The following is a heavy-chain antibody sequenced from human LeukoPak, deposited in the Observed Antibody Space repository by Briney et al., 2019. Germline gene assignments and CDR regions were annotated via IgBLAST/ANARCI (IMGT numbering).Heavy chain of an antibody. J-gene: IGHJ4*02. V-gene: IGHV3-74*01. CDR3: ARGRPHGNDY. D-gene: IGHD4-23*01. Sequence: GGSLRLSCAASGFTFSSYWMNWVRQAPGKGLVWVSRITSDGSSTTYADSVKGRFSISRDNAKNTLYLQVNSLRVEDTAVYYCARGRPHGNDYWGQGTLVTVSS. CDR2: ITSDGSST. CDR1: GFTFSSYW.